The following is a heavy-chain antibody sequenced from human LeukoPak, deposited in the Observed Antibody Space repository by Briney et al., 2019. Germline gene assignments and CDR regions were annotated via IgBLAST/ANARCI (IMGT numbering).Heavy chain of an antibody. CDR1: RFIFSGYS. D-gene: IGHD5-12*01. V-gene: IGHV3-21*06. J-gene: IGHJ6*02. CDR3: ARDRAPRARIGGMDV. CDR2: ISESSSHT. Sequence: GGSLRLSCADSRFIFSGYSMNWVRQAPGKGLEWVSYISESSSHTYYAASVKGRFTISRDSAKNSLYLQMNSLRADDTGIYYCARDRAPRARIGGMDVWGQGTTVIVSS.